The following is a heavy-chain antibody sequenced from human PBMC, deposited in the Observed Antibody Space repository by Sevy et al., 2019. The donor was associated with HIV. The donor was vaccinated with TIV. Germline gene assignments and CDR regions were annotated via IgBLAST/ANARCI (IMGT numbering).Heavy chain of an antibody. J-gene: IGHJ4*02. CDR3: ARVYYYDYSGPGF. CDR1: GYTFSNYY. V-gene: IGHV1-46*01. D-gene: IGHD3-22*01. CDR2: INPSGGST. Sequence: ASVKVSCTASGYTFSNYYIHWVRQAPGQGLEWMGVINPSGGSTSYAQKFQGRVTMTSDTSTSTVYMELSSLRSEDTALYYCARVYYYDYSGPGFWGQGTLVTVSS.